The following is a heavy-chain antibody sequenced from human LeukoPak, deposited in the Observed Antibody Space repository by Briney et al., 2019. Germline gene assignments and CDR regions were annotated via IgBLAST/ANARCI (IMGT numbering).Heavy chain of an antibody. V-gene: IGHV3-23*01. D-gene: IGHD5-18*01. CDR1: GFTFSSYA. CDR2: ISAGGGST. J-gene: IGHJ4*02. Sequence: GGSLRLSCAASGFTFSSYAMTWVRQAPGKGLEWVSVISAGGGSTYYADSVKGRFTISRDNSKNTLYLQMNSLRAEDTAVYYCAKEYGYTYGEFDYWGQGTLVTVSS. CDR3: AKEYGYTYGEFDY.